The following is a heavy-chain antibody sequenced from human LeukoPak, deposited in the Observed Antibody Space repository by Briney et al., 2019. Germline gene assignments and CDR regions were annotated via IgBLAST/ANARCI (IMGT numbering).Heavy chain of an antibody. Sequence: PGGSLRLSCAASGFSFSSYSMNWVRQAPGKGLEWVSSISSSSSYIYYAELVKDRFTISRDNAKNSLYLQMNSLRAEDTAVYYCAREYYDILLASGGFDYWGQGTLVTVSS. CDR2: ISSSSSYI. D-gene: IGHD3-9*01. V-gene: IGHV3-21*01. CDR1: GFSFSSYS. J-gene: IGHJ4*02. CDR3: AREYYDILLASGGFDY.